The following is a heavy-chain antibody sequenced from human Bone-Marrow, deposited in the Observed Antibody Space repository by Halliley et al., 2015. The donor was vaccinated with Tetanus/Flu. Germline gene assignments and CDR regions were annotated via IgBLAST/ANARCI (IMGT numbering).Heavy chain of an antibody. CDR2: ISAANGNT. J-gene: IGHJ3*01. CDR3: ARGSNGLQRNDTFHF. Sequence: QVQLVQSGAEVQKPGASVKVSCKASGYTFTAYGITWVRQAPGQGLECMGWISAANGNTYSAQKFQGRLTMTTDTSTNTAYMELRSLTSDDTAVYYCARGSNGLQRNDTFHFWGQGTMVTVSS. D-gene: IGHD2-8*01. CDR1: GYTFTAYG. V-gene: IGHV1-18*04.